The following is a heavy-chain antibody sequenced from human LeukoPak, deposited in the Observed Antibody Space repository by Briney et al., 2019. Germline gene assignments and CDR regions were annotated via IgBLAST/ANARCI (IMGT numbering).Heavy chain of an antibody. CDR3: ARGRSVPAAARKYYYYYMDV. J-gene: IGHJ6*03. CDR2: INHSGST. V-gene: IGHV4-34*01. D-gene: IGHD2-2*01. Sequence: SETLSLTCAVYGGSFSGYYWSWIRQLPGKGLEWIGEINHSGSTNYNPSLKSRVTISVDTSKNQFSLKLSSVTAADTAVYYCARGRSVPAAARKYYYYYMDVWGKGTTVTVSS. CDR1: GGSFSGYY.